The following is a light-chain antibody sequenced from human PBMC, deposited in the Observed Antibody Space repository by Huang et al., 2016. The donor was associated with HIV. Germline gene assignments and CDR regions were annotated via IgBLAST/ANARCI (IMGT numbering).Light chain of an antibody. CDR3: QQYLNSPSLT. CDR1: QSVGSL. J-gene: IGKJ4*01. CDR2: GAF. Sequence: DIVLTQSPGSLSLSPGEPASLSCRASQSVGSLLAWYQQKPGQAPRLLIYGAFHRATGSPDRFSGSGSGTDFTLTIRGLEPEDSATYYCQQYLNSPSLTFGGGTKVEIK. V-gene: IGKV3-20*01.